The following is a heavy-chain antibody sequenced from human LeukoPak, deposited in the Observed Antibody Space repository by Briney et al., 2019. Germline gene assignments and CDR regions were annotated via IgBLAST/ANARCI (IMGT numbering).Heavy chain of an antibody. J-gene: IGHJ6*03. Sequence: GGSLRLSCAASGFTFRNHGMNWVREAPGKGLEWGSGIRGRGGNTFYAESVKGRFTISRHNSKNPLILQMNSLRAEDTAVYYCAKDTMVRGVIPTVMDVWGKRTTVTISS. D-gene: IGHD3-10*01. CDR1: GFTFRNHG. V-gene: IGHV3-23*01. CDR3: AKDTMVRGVIPTVMDV. CDR2: IRGRGGNT.